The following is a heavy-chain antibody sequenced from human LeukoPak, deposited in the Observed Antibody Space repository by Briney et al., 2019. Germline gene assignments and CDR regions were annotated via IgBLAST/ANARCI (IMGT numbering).Heavy chain of an antibody. J-gene: IGHJ4*02. CDR2: IYHSGST. D-gene: IGHD3-10*01. V-gene: IGHV4-38-2*02. Sequence: SETLSLTCTVSGYSISSGYYWGWIRQPSGKGLEWIGSIYHSGSTYYNPSLKSRVTISVDTSKNQFSLKLRSVTAADTAVFYCARHVDYYGSGSFSHWGQGTLVTVSS. CDR1: GYSISSGYY. CDR3: ARHVDYYGSGSFSH.